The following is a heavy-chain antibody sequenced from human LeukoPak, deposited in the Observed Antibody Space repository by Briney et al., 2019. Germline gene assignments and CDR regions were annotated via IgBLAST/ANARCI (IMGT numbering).Heavy chain of an antibody. J-gene: IGHJ4*02. V-gene: IGHV3-21*01. CDR1: GSTFSSYS. Sequence: GGSLRLSCAASGSTFSSYSMNWVRQAPGKGLEWVSSISSSSSYIYYADSVKGRFTISRDNAKNSLYLQMNSLRAEDTAVYYCARTTDLEMATMGLGYWGQGTLVTVSS. CDR2: ISSSSSYI. D-gene: IGHD5-24*01. CDR3: ARTTDLEMATMGLGY.